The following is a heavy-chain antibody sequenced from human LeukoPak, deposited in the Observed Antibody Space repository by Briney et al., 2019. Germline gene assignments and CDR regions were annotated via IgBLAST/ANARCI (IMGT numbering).Heavy chain of an antibody. J-gene: IGHJ5*02. D-gene: IGHD4-11*01. Sequence: PSQTLSLTCTISGGSISSGDYYWSWIRQPPGKGLEWIGYIYYSGSTYYNPSLKSRVTISVDTSKNQFSLKLSSVTAADTAVYYCARDEATVGWLDRQERNWFDPWGQGTLVTVSS. V-gene: IGHV4-30-4*01. CDR1: GGSISSGDYY. CDR2: IYYSGST. CDR3: ARDEATVGWLDRQERNWFDP.